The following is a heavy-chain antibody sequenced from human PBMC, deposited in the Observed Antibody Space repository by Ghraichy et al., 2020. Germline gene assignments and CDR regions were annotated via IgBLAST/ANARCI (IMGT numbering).Heavy chain of an antibody. D-gene: IGHD6-13*01. CDR2: IYFSGST. CDR3: ARHVGTYRREQLVLGWFDS. J-gene: IGHJ5*01. Sequence: SETLSLTSLKIGGANVCTPFTNSYILYRLGQEKKKIVSIYFSGSTYYNPSLKSPVTISVDTSKNQFSLKLSSVTAADTAVYYCARHVGTYRREQLVLGWFDSW. CDR1: GGANVCTPFT. V-gene: IGHV4-39*01.